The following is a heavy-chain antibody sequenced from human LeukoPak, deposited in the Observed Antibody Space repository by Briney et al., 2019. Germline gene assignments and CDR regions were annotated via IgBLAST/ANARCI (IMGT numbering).Heavy chain of an antibody. J-gene: IGHJ6*02. V-gene: IGHV3-30-3*01. CDR2: ISYDGSNK. CDR3: ARDTHGSHYYYYGMDV. Sequence: PGGSLRLSCAASGFTFSSYAMRWVRQAPGKGLEWVAVISYDGSNKYYADSVKGRFTISRDNSKNTLYLQMNSLRAEDTAVYHWARDTHGSHYYYYGMDVWGQGTTVTVSS. D-gene: IGHD3-10*01. CDR1: GFTFSSYA.